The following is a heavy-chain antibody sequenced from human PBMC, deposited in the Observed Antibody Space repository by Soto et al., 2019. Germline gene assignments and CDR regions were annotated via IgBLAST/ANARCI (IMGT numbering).Heavy chain of an antibody. D-gene: IGHD3-22*01. V-gene: IGHV4-39*01. CDR3: ARRRPNYYDSSGYYSTAYYFDY. J-gene: IGHJ4*02. Sequence: SETLSLTCTVSGGSISSSSYYWGWIRQPPGKGLEWIGSIYYSGSTYYNPSLKSRVTISVDTSKNQFSLKRSSVTAADTAVYYCARRRPNYYDSSGYYSTAYYFDYWGQGTLVTVSS. CDR1: GGSISSSSYY. CDR2: IYYSGST.